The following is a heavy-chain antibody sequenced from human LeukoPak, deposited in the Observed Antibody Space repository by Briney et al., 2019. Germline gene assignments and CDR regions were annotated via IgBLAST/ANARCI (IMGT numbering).Heavy chain of an antibody. D-gene: IGHD2-21*02. V-gene: IGHV4-31*03. Sequence: SETLSLTCTVSGGSISSGGYYWSWIRQHPGKGLEWLGYIYYSGSTYYNPSLKSRVTISVDTYKNQFSLKLSSVTAADTAVYYCARESGVTHYYYGMDVWGKGTTVTVSS. CDR3: ARESGVTHYYYGMDV. CDR2: IYYSGST. CDR1: GGSISSGGYY. J-gene: IGHJ6*04.